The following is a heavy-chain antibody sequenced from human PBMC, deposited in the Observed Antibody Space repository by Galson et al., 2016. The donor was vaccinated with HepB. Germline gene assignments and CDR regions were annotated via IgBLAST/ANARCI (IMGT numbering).Heavy chain of an antibody. Sequence: PALVKPTQTLTLTCTFSGFSLTTPGMCVSWVRQAPGKALEWLGLIDWDDHQYYATSLKTRLTISKGTSGDQVVLKMTNMDPVDTATYFRARIGCQNWFAPWGQGTLVAVSS. CDR3: ARIGCQNWFAP. J-gene: IGHJ5*02. CDR1: GFSLTTPGMC. V-gene: IGHV2-70*20. CDR2: IDWDDHQ.